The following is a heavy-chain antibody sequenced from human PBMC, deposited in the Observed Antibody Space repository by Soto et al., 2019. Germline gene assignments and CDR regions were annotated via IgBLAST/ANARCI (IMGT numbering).Heavy chain of an antibody. V-gene: IGHV4-4*07. CDR1: GGSINSYY. CDR3: ARGPGGFGDFSLDY. CDR2: IYSGGST. J-gene: IGHJ4*02. D-gene: IGHD3-10*01. Sequence: QVQLQESGPGLVKPSETLSLTCTVSGGSINSYYWSWIRQPAGKGLEWIGRIYSGGSTNYNPSLTSRLTVSVDTSTHQFSLKLTSVTAADTAVYYCARGPGGFGDFSLDYWGQGTLVTVSS.